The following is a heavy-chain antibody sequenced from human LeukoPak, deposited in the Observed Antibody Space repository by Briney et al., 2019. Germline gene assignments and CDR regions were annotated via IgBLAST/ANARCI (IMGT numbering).Heavy chain of an antibody. V-gene: IGHV3-23*01. J-gene: IGHJ6*02. CDR1: GFTFSSYA. D-gene: IGHD2-2*02. CDR3: EKDIVVVPAAIPEVV. CDR2: ISGSGGST. Sequence: GGSLRLSCAASGFTFSSYAMSWVRQAPGKGLEWVSAISGSGGSTYHADSVKGRFTISRDNSKNTLYLQMNSLRAEDTAVYYCEKDIVVVPAAIPEVVWGQGTTVTVSS.